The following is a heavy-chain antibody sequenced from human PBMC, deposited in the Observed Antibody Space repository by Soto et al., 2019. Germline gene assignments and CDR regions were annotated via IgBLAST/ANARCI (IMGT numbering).Heavy chain of an antibody. V-gene: IGHV4-39*01. Sequence: SETLSLTCTVSGGSISSSSYYWGWLRQPPGKGLEWIGSIYYSGSTYYNPSLKSRVTISVDTSKNQFSLKLSSVTAADTAVYYCAPYPTVTTFPDYSYGLDVWGQGTTVT. CDR1: GGSISSSSYY. J-gene: IGHJ6*02. D-gene: IGHD4-17*01. CDR2: IYYSGST. CDR3: APYPTVTTFPDYSYGLDV.